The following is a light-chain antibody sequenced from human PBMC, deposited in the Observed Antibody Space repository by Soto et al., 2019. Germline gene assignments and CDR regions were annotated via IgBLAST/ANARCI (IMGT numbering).Light chain of an antibody. Sequence: EIVLTQSPGTLSLSPGERATLSCRASQSVSSSYLAWYQQKPGQAPRLLIYGASSRATGIPDRFSGSGSGTDFTLTISRLEPEEFAVYYWQQYGSPPRTFGQGTKVEIK. V-gene: IGKV3-20*01. CDR1: QSVSSSY. J-gene: IGKJ1*01. CDR3: QQYGSPPRT. CDR2: GAS.